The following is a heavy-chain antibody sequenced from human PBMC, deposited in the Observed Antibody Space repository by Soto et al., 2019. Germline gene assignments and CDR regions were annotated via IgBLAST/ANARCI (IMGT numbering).Heavy chain of an antibody. CDR1: GGSISSGGYY. V-gene: IGHV4-31*03. CDR2: IYYSGST. Sequence: QVQLQESGPGLVKPSQTLSLTCTVSGGSISSGGYYWSWIRQHPGKGLEWIGYIYYSGSTYYNPSPKSRVTISVDTFKNQFALKLGSVTAADTAGYFCARELRFGEDYYGMDVWGQGTTVTVSS. CDR3: ARELRFGEDYYGMDV. D-gene: IGHD3-10*01. J-gene: IGHJ6*02.